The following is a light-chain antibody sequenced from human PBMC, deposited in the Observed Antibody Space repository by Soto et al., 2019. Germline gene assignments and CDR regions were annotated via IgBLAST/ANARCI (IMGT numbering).Light chain of an antibody. CDR2: DGS. CDR1: QNIGTW. Sequence: DIQMTQSPSTLSTSVGDRVTITCRASQNIGTWLAWYQQKPGKAPKLLIFDGSTLESGVPSRFNGSGSGTEFTLTISSLQPDDFATYYCQQYNSWTFGQGTKVEVK. J-gene: IGKJ1*01. CDR3: QQYNSWT. V-gene: IGKV1-5*01.